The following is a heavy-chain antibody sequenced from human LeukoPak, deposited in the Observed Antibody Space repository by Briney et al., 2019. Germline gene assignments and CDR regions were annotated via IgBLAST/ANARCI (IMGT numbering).Heavy chain of an antibody. V-gene: IGHV4-39*02. CDR3: ARDIRAWVVVVATFPGYYYYMDV. CDR1: GGSISSSSYY. J-gene: IGHJ6*03. D-gene: IGHD2-15*01. CDR2: IYYSGST. Sequence: PSETLSLTCTVSGGSISSSSYYWGWIRQPPGKGLEWIGSIYYSGSTYYNPSLKSRVTISVDTSKNQFSLKLSSVTAADTAVYYCARDIRAWVVVVATFPGYYYYMDVWGKGTTVTVSS.